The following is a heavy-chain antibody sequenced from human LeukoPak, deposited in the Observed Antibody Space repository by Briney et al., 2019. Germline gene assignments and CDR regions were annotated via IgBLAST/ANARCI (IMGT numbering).Heavy chain of an antibody. CDR2: INPNSGGT. D-gene: IGHD3-10*01. V-gene: IGHV1-2*02. CDR3: ARRVRGVIRDNYYYYYMDV. Sequence: ASVKVSCKASGYTFTGYYMHWVRQAPGQGLEWMGWINPNSGGTNYARKFQGRVTMTRDTSISTAYMELSRLRSDDTAMYYCARRVRGVIRDNYYYYYMDVWGKGTTVTISS. CDR1: GYTFTGYY. J-gene: IGHJ6*03.